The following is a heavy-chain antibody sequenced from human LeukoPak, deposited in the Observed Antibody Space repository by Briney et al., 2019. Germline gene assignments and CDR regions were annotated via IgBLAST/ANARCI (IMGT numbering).Heavy chain of an antibody. CDR1: GFTFNRFA. Sequence: GGSLRLSCVASGFTFNRFAMHWVRQAPGKGLGYVSAINNNGDSPYYAKSVKGRFTISRDNSKNTVYVQMGSLTTEDMAVYYCARDGGYSSACFDNWGQGTLVTVSS. D-gene: IGHD6-6*01. CDR3: ARDGGYSSACFDN. CDR2: INNNGDSP. J-gene: IGHJ4*02. V-gene: IGHV3-64*01.